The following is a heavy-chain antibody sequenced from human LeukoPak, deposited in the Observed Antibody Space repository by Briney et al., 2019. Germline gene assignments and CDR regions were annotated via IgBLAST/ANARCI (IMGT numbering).Heavy chain of an antibody. CDR3: ARATWVRYFDL. Sequence: SETLSLTCTVSGGSISSGDYYWSWIRQPPGKGLEWIGYIYYSGSTYYDPSLKSRVTISVDTSKNQFSLKLSSVTAADTAVYYCARATWVRYFDLWGRGTLVTVSS. CDR2: IYYSGST. J-gene: IGHJ2*01. V-gene: IGHV4-30-4*08. D-gene: IGHD7-27*01. CDR1: GGSISSGDYY.